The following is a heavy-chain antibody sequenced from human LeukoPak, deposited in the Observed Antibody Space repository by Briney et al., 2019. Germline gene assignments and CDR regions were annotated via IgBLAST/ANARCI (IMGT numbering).Heavy chain of an antibody. Sequence: GGSLRLSCSVSEFIFSTYAMTWVRQTPGQGLEWVSSVSTSGGSTYYADSVRGRFTISRDNYKNTLYLQMNSLRAEDTAVYYCARTTREAYYYYGMDVWGQGTTVTVSS. CDR2: VSTSGGST. J-gene: IGHJ6*02. D-gene: IGHD1-14*01. CDR1: EFIFSTYA. V-gene: IGHV3-23*01. CDR3: ARTTREAYYYYGMDV.